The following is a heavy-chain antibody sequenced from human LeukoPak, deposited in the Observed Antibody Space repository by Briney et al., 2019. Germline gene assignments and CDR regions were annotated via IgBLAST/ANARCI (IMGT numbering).Heavy chain of an antibody. CDR2: ISSSSSYI. Sequence: KPGGSLRLSCAASGFTFSSYSMNWVRQAPGKGLEWVSSISSSSSYIYYADSVKGRFTISRDNAKNSLYLQMNSLRAEDTAVYYCAREGSAYYDILTGYFWFDPWGQGTLVTVSS. V-gene: IGHV3-21*01. CDR1: GFTFSSYS. D-gene: IGHD3-9*01. J-gene: IGHJ5*02. CDR3: AREGSAYYDILTGYFWFDP.